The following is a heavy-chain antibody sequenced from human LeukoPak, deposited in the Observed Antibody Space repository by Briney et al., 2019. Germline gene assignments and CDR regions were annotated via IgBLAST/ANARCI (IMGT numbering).Heavy chain of an antibody. J-gene: IGHJ4*02. V-gene: IGHV4-61*01. Sequence: SETLSLTCTVSGGSFSSGSYYWSWIRQPPGKGLEWIGYIYYSGSTNYNPSLKSRVTISVDTSKNQFSLKLSSVTAADTAVYYCARAPLYYDFWSGQYYFDYWGQGTLVTVSS. D-gene: IGHD3-3*01. CDR3: ARAPLYYDFWSGQYYFDY. CDR2: IYYSGST. CDR1: GGSFSSGSYY.